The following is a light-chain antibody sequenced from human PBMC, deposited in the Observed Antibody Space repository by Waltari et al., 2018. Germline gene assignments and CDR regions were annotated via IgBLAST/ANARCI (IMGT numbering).Light chain of an antibody. J-gene: IGKJ4*01. CDR3: QQSDSTPLT. Sequence: ISRYLNGYEKKPGKAPKLRISAAYILQSGVPSRCSGSASGTDFTLTMSSLQPEDLATYYCQQSDSTPLTLGGGTKVGIK. CDR1: ISRY. CDR2: AAY. V-gene: IGKV1-39*01.